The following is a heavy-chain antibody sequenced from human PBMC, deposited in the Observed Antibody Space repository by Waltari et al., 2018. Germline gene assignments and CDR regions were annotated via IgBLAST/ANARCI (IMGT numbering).Heavy chain of an antibody. CDR1: GLTFRNFG. J-gene: IGHJ4*02. CDR3: AKDAFGNTYLDF. Sequence: QVNLVESGGGVVQPGGSLRLSCATSGLTFRNFGMHWVRQAPGNGLGWVARSWFDGSDKFYADSVRGRFTIYRDNSARTLYLDMDSLRLDDTAMYYCAKDAFGNTYLDFWGQGTLVTVSS. D-gene: IGHD2-2*02. V-gene: IGHV3-30*02. CDR2: SWFDGSDK.